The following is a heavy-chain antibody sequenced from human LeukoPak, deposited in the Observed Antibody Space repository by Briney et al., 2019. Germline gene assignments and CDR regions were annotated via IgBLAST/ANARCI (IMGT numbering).Heavy chain of an antibody. CDR3: ARVGILRAFDI. D-gene: IGHD1-26*01. CDR2: IYCSGST. V-gene: IGHV4-59*11. CDR1: GGSISSHY. Sequence: PSETLSLTCTVSGGSISSHYWSWIRQPPGKGLEWIGYIYCSGSTNYNPSLKSRVTISVDTSKNQFSLKLSSVTAADTAVYYCARVGILRAFDIWGQGTMVTVSS. J-gene: IGHJ3*02.